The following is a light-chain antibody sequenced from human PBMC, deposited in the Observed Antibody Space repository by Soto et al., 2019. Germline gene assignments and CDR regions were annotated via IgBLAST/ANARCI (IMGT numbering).Light chain of an antibody. V-gene: IGKV3-15*01. CDR2: GAS. J-gene: IGKJ1*01. Sequence: EIVMTQSPATLSVSPGERATLSCRASQSVSSNLAWYQQTPGQAPRLLIYGASTRATGIPARFSGSGSGTEFTLTISSLPSEDFAVYYCQQYNNWWTFGQGTKVEIK. CDR1: QSVSSN. CDR3: QQYNNWWT.